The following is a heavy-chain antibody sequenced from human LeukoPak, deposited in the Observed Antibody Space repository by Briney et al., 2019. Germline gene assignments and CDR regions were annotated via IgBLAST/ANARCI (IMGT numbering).Heavy chain of an antibody. D-gene: IGHD3-22*01. CDR3: ARFVGGRGYPIDY. Sequence: SETLSLTCTLSGRSISSGGYYWSWIRQHPGKGLEWIGYIYYSGSTYYNPSLKSRVTISVDTSKHQFSLKLSSVTAADTAVYYCARFVGGRGYPIDYWGQGTLVTVSS. V-gene: IGHV4-31*03. CDR1: GRSISSGGYY. CDR2: IYYSGST. J-gene: IGHJ4*02.